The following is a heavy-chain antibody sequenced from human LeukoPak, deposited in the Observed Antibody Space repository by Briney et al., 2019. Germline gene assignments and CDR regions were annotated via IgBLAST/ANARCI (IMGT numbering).Heavy chain of an antibody. J-gene: IGHJ3*02. CDR3: AKSINWGSISDGFDI. Sequence: GGSLRLSCAASGFTLSTYWMTWVRQAPRKGLEWAAAIKSDGSETYYLDSVKGRFTISRDNAKNSVYLQMSSLRAEDTAMYYCAKSINWGSISDGFDIWGQGTMVTVAS. D-gene: IGHD7-27*01. CDR1: GFTLSTYW. CDR2: IKSDGSET. V-gene: IGHV3-7*05.